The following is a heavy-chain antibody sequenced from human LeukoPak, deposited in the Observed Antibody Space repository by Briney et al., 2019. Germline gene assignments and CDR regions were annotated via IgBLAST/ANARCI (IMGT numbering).Heavy chain of an antibody. V-gene: IGHV1-2*02. CDR2: IHPNSGGT. J-gene: IGHJ4*02. D-gene: IGHD6-6*01. CDR1: GYTFTDYY. CDR3: GRKSAARKTSEFDH. Sequence: ASVKVPCKASGYTFTDYYMNWVRQAPGQGLEWMGWIHPNSGGTNYAQKFQGRVTMTRDTSINTAYMELSRLTSDDTAVYYCGRKSAARKTSEFDHWGQGTLVTVSS.